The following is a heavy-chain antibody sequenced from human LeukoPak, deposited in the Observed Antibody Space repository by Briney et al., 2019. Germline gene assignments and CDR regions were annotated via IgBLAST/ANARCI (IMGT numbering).Heavy chain of an antibody. CDR1: GGSFSGYY. J-gene: IGHJ5*02. CDR3: ARGRGAYSSSWPRGSWFDP. CDR2: INHSGST. V-gene: IGHV4-34*01. D-gene: IGHD6-13*01. Sequence: SETLSLTCAVYGGSFSGYYWSWIRQPPGKGLEGIGEINHSGSTNYNPSLKSRVTISVDTSKNQFSLKLNSVTAADTAVYYCARGRGAYSSSWPRGSWFDPWGQGTLVTVSS.